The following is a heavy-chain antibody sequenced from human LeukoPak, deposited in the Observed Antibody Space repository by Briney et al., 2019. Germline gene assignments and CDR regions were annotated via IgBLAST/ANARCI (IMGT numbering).Heavy chain of an antibody. D-gene: IGHD3-10*01. V-gene: IGHV4-38-2*01. CDR3: ARPGQRYYYYMDV. CDR1: GYSISSGYY. CDR2: IYHSGST. J-gene: IGHJ6*03. Sequence: PSETLSLTCAVSGYSISSGYYWGWIRQPPGQGLEWIGSIYHSGSTYYNPSLKSRVTISVDTSKNQFSLKLSSVTAADTAVYYCARPGQRYYYYMDVWGKGTTVTVSS.